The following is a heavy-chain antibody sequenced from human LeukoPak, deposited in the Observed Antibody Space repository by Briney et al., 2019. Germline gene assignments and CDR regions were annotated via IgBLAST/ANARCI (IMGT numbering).Heavy chain of an antibody. D-gene: IGHD3-9*01. Sequence: GASVKVSCKASGGTFSSYAISWVRQAPGQGLEWMGGIIPIFGTANYAQKFQGRVTITADKSTSTAYMELSSLRSEDTAVYYCARRYYDILTGYSYYFDYWGQGTLVTVSS. J-gene: IGHJ4*02. CDR1: GGTFSSYA. CDR2: IIPIFGTA. CDR3: ARRYYDILTGYSYYFDY. V-gene: IGHV1-69*06.